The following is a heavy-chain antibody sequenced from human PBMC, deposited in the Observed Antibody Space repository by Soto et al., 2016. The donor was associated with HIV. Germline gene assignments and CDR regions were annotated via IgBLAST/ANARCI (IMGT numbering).Heavy chain of an antibody. Sequence: EVHLVESGGGLVQPGGSLRLSCAASGFTFSTYWMHWVRQAPGKGLVWVSRINSDGSSTSYADSVKGRFTISRDNAKNTLYLQMNSLRAEGTAVYYCARGGTYDILTGYYNVGLDYWGQGTLVTVSS. D-gene: IGHD3-9*01. CDR2: INSDGSST. CDR1: GFTFSTYW. CDR3: ARGGTYDILTGYYNVGLDY. J-gene: IGHJ4*02. V-gene: IGHV3-74*01.